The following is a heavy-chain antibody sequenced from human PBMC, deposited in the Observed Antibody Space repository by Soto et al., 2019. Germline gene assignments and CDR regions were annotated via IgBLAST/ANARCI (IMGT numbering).Heavy chain of an antibody. CDR1: GFTVSSNY. CDR2: IYSGGST. J-gene: IGHJ3*02. CDR3: ARAGLERASDAFDI. V-gene: IGHV3-53*01. Sequence: PGGSLRLSCAASGFTVSSNYMSWVRQAPGKGLEWVSVIYSGGSTYYAGSVKGRFTISRDNSKNMLYLQMNSLRAEDTAVYYCARAGLERASDAFDIWGQGTMVTVSS. D-gene: IGHD1-1*01.